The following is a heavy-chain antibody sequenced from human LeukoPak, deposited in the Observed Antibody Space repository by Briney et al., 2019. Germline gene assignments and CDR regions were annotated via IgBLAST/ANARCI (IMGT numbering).Heavy chain of an antibody. CDR2: IKEDGSAE. CDR1: GFTFGTYW. D-gene: IGHD1-1*01. J-gene: IGHJ4*02. CDR3: VRDSYNIYWHEKGRDY. Sequence: PGGSLRLSCAASGFTFGTYWMTWVRQAPGKGLEWVANIKEDGSAENYVDSVKGRFTISRDNAKSSLYLQMNSLRVEDTAVYYCVRDSYNIYWHEKGRDYWGQGTLVTVSS. V-gene: IGHV3-7*01.